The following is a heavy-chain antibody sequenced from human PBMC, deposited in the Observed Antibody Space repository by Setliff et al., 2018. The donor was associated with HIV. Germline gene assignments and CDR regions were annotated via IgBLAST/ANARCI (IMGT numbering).Heavy chain of an antibody. V-gene: IGHV3-21*01. J-gene: IGHJ4*02. Sequence: PSETLSLSCAVSGFTFITSTMNWVRQAPGKGLEWVASISSSGSYIHFADSVKGRFTTSRDNAKNSQYLLMSDLRAEDTAVYYCAAVFTGEPGRSLDYWGQGTPVTVSS. CDR3: AAVFTGEPGRSLDY. CDR1: GFTFITST. CDR2: ISSSGSYI. D-gene: IGHD1-26*01.